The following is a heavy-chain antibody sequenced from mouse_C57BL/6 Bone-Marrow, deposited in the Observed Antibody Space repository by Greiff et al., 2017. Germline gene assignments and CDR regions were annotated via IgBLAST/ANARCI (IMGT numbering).Heavy chain of an antibody. V-gene: IGHV14-4*01. CDR3: TTGYFDV. Sequence: EVKLVESGAELVRPGASVKLSCTASGFNIKDDYMHWVKQRPEQGLEWIGWIDPENGDTEYASKFQGKATITADTSSNTAYLQLSSLTSEDTAVYYCTTGYFDVWGTGTTVTVSP. CDR1: GFNIKDDY. CDR2: IDPENGDT. J-gene: IGHJ1*03.